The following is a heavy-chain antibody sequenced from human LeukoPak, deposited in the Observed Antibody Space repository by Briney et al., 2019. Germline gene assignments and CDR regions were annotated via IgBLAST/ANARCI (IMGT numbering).Heavy chain of an antibody. V-gene: IGHV3-23*01. J-gene: IGHJ4*02. Sequence: GGSLRLSCAASGFTFSDYAMTWVRQAPGKGLEWVSGISGSGGSTYYADSVKGRFTISRDNSKNTLYLRMKSLRAEDTAVYYCEKDGVYGNWGQGTLVTVSS. CDR1: GFTFSDYA. CDR3: EKDGVYGN. CDR2: ISGSGGST. D-gene: IGHD5/OR15-5a*01.